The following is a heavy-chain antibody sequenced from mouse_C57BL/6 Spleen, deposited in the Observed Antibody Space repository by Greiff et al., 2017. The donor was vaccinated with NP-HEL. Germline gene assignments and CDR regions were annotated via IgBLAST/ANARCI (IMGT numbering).Heavy chain of an antibody. D-gene: IGHD3-2*02. Sequence: VQGVESGAELAKPGASVKLSCKASGYTFTSYWMHWVKQRPGQGLEWIGYINPSSGYTKYNQKFKDKATLTADKSSSTAYMQLSSLTYEDSAVYYCARPSDSSGYGFAYWGQGTLVTVSA. V-gene: IGHV1-7*01. CDR1: GYTFTSYW. J-gene: IGHJ3*01. CDR3: ARPSDSSGYGFAY. CDR2: INPSSGYT.